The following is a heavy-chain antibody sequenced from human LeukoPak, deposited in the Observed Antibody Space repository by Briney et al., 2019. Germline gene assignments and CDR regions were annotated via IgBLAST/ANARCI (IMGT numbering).Heavy chain of an antibody. D-gene: IGHD3-22*01. CDR3: ARDLYRIVVVPHYFDY. CDR2: IMQDGSEK. Sequence: PGGSLRLSCAASGFTFSNYWMTWVRQAPGKGLEWVANIMQDGSEKYYVDSVKGRFTISRDNAKNSLYLQMNSLRAEDTAVYYCARDLYRIVVVPHYFDYWGQGTLVTVSS. J-gene: IGHJ4*02. V-gene: IGHV3-7*01. CDR1: GFTFSNYW.